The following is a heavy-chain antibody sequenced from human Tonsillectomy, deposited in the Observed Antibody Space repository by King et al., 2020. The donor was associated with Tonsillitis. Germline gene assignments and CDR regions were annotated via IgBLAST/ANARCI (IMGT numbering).Heavy chain of an antibody. J-gene: IGHJ3*02. CDR2: IKQDGSKQ. V-gene: IGHV3-7*01. CDR3: ARDDSHDYQSALDI. Sequence: VQLVESGGGLVQPGGSLRLSCTASGFIFSNYWMSWVRQAPGKGLEWVADIKQDGSKQNYVDSVKGRFTISRDNAKNSLYLQMNSLPAADMAVYYCARDDSHDYQSALDIWGQGTMVTVS. CDR1: GFIFSNYW. D-gene: IGHD4-11*01.